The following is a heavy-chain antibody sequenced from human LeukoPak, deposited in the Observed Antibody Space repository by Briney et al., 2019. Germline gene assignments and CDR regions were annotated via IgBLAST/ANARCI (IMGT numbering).Heavy chain of an antibody. CDR2: IYPDDSDT. J-gene: IGHJ4*02. CDR1: GYSFTSYW. CDR3: ARQLKRNYYDSSGFDY. D-gene: IGHD3-22*01. Sequence: GESLKISCKGSGYSFTSYWIGWVRQMPGKGLEWMGIIYPDDSDTRYSPSFQGQVTISADKSISTAYLQWSSLKASDTAMYYCARQLKRNYYDSSGFDYWGQGTLVTVSS. V-gene: IGHV5-51*01.